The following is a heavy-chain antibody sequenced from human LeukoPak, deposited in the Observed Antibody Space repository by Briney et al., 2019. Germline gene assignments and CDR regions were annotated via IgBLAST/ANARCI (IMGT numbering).Heavy chain of an antibody. V-gene: IGHV1-2*02. CDR1: GYTFTGYN. D-gene: IGHD1-26*01. Sequence: ASVKLSCKASGYTFTGYNMHWVRQAPGKGLEWMGWINPNSGGTNYAQKFQGSFTMNRDTSISTIYMELSRLRSDDTAVYYCARVTFRLGDDAFDIWGQGTMVTVSS. CDR3: ARVTFRLGDDAFDI. J-gene: IGHJ3*02. CDR2: INPNSGGT.